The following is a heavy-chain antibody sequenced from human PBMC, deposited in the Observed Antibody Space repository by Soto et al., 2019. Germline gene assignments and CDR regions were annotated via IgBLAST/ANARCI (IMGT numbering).Heavy chain of an antibody. D-gene: IGHD3-16*01. CDR2: IIPLLGTV. CDR3: ARSGLRRPHKPYRFFGLDV. CDR1: GATFTNSV. Sequence: GQLVQSGAEVKKPGSSVKVSCRASGATFTNSVITWVRKGPGRGLELMGGIIPLLGTVDYAENFQGRVTLTADKVTNTVYLDMRSLRYADTAVYYCARSGLRRPHKPYRFFGLDVWGHETTVSV. V-gene: IGHV1-69*06. J-gene: IGHJ6*02.